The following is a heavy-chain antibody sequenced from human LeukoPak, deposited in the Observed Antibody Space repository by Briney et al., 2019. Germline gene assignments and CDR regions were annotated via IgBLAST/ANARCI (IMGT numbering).Heavy chain of an antibody. D-gene: IGHD2-15*01. CDR1: GGSISSSSFY. J-gene: IGHJ4*02. CDR2: ISYSGST. Sequence: SETVSLTCAVSGGSISSSSFYWGWIRQPPGKGLEWIGSISYSGSTYYNSSLKSRVTISVDTSKNQFSLKLSSVTAADTAVYYCARLAKVVVAATADYRGQGTLVTVSS. V-gene: IGHV4-39*01. CDR3: ARLAKVVVAATADY.